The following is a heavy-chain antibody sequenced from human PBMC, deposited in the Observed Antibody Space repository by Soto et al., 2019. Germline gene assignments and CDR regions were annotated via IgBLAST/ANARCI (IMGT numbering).Heavy chain of an antibody. V-gene: IGHV1-3*01. CDR3: ARDLYSSSFFWFDA. Sequence: QVHLVQSGAEVKKPGASVKVSCKASGYNFTQYTIHWVRQAPGQRLEWMGWITAGDGKTQYSKKFQTRVTIRSDVSATTVYMDLNSLRSEDPAVYYCARDLYSSSFFWFDAWGRGTLVIVSS. D-gene: IGHD2-2*01. CDR1: GYNFTQYT. J-gene: IGHJ5*02. CDR2: ITAGDGKT.